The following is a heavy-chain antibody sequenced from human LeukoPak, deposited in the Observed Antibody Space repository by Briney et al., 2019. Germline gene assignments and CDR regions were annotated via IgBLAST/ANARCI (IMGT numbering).Heavy chain of an antibody. V-gene: IGHV3-21*01. CDR2: IDYDSSHI. CDR1: GFTFSNSA. D-gene: IGHD3-9*01. CDR3: ARDPLRYLRVGHYDY. Sequence: GGSLRLSCAASGFTFSNSAMTWVRQVPGKGLEWVSSIDYDSSHIYYAASVRGRFTISRDNARNSVYLQMNSLRVEDTAVYYCARDPLRYLRVGHYDYWGQGTLVAISS. J-gene: IGHJ4*02.